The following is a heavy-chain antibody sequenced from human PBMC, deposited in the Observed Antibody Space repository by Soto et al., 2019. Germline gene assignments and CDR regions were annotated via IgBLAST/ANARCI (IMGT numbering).Heavy chain of an antibody. CDR3: TGRIAVAERFVDY. CDR2: IKSKTDGGTT. V-gene: IGHV3-15*01. J-gene: IGHJ4*02. D-gene: IGHD6-19*01. Sequence: GGSLRLSCAASGFTFIIYWMSWVRQAPGKGLEWVGRIKSKTDGGTTDYAAPVKGRFTISRDDSKNTLYLQMNSLKTEDTAVYYCTGRIAVAERFVDYWGQGTLVTVSS. CDR1: GFTFIIYW.